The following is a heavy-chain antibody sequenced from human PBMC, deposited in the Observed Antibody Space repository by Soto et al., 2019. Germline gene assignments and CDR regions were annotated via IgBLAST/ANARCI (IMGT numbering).Heavy chain of an antibody. CDR3: ARGWNNFDSRGQYFDV. D-gene: IGHD3-9*01. Sequence: QVQLVQSGPEVKKPGSSVKVSCKTYGGTFSNYAINWVRQAPGRGPEWMGGLIPRYGRPNYAERFQGRVNIVADKSTTTSYMVMSSLRFEDTALYYCARGWNNFDSRGQYFDVWGQGTLVAVSS. CDR1: GGTFSNYA. V-gene: IGHV1-69*06. CDR2: LIPRYGRP. J-gene: IGHJ4*02.